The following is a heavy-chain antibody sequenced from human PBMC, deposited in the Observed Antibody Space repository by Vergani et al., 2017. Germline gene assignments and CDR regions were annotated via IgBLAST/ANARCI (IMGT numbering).Heavy chain of an antibody. CDR1: GFTFEDYA. J-gene: IGHJ4*02. V-gene: IGHV3-9*03. D-gene: IGHD6-13*01. Sequence: EVQLVESGGGLVQPGRSLRLSCAASGFTFEDYAMHWVRHAPGKGLEWVSGIRWNSGSIGYADAVKGRFTISRDNAKNSLYLQMNSLRAEDMALYYCARQQLVQSMFFDYWGQGTLVTVSS. CDR3: ARQQLVQSMFFDY. CDR2: IRWNSGSI.